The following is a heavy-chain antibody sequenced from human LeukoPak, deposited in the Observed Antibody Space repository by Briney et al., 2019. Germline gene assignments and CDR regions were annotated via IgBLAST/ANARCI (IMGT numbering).Heavy chain of an antibody. CDR1: GGSISSYY. D-gene: IGHD1-7*01. J-gene: IGHJ5*02. V-gene: IGHV4-4*09. CDR3: ARHGWNYVRGWFDP. CDR2: IYTSGSA. Sequence: SETLSLTCTVSGGSISSYYWSWIRQPPGKGLEWIGYIYTSGSANYNTSLKSRVTISVDTSKNQFSLKLSSVTAADTAVYYCARHGWNYVRGWFDPWGQGTLVTVSS.